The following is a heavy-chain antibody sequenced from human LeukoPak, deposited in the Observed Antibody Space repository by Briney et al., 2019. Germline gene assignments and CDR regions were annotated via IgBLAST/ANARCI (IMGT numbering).Heavy chain of an antibody. CDR3: AREPKGGYCSGGSCTGPLYGMDV. CDR1: GGSISSYY. D-gene: IGHD2-15*01. Sequence: ASETLSLTCTVSGGSISSYYWSWIRQPPGKGLEWIGYIYYSGSTNYNPSLKSRVTISVDTSKNQFSLKLSSVTAADTAMYYCAREPKGGYCSGGSCTGPLYGMDVWGQGTTVTVSS. V-gene: IGHV4-59*01. CDR2: IYYSGST. J-gene: IGHJ6*02.